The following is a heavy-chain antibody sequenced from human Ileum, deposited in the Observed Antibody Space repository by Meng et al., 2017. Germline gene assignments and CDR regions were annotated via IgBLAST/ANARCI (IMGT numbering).Heavy chain of an antibody. V-gene: IGHV4-4*02. Sequence: QVQVQEAGPRLVKPSGTLSLTCAVSGTWWSWVRQPPGKGLEQIGEIFQSGRTNYNPSLKSRVTISIDKSKSQISLQLSAVTAADTAVYSCATSNDRDVYYLGYWGQGTLVTVSS. J-gene: IGHJ4*02. CDR2: IFQSGRT. CDR3: ATSNDRDVYYLGY. CDR1: GTW. D-gene: IGHD3-22*01.